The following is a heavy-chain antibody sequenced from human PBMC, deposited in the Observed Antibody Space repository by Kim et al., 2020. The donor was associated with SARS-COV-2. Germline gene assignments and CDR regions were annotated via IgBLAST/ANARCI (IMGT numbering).Heavy chain of an antibody. CDR2: ISSSGGST. J-gene: IGHJ4*02. CDR1: GFTFRSYA. CDR3: AKEMDCSGGRCDSGLDF. Sequence: GGSLRLSCAASGFTFRSYAMSWVRQAPGKGLEWVSYISSSGGSTYYTDSVKGRFSISRDQSKNSLYLQLNSLRADDTAVYYCAKEMDCSGGRCDSGLDFWGQGTLVIVSS. D-gene: IGHD2-15*01. V-gene: IGHV3-23*01.